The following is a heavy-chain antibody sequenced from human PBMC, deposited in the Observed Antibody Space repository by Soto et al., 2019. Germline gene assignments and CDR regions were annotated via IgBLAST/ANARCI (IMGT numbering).Heavy chain of an antibody. D-gene: IGHD3-3*01. J-gene: IGHJ6*02. V-gene: IGHV3-11*01. CDR2: ISSSGSTI. Sequence: LRLSCAASGFTFSDYYMSWIRQAPGKGLEWVSYISSSGSTIYYADSVKGRFTISRDNAKNSLYLQMNSLRAEDTAVYYCARSGTKYYDFWSGYYYYGMDVWGQGTTVTVSS. CDR1: GFTFSDYY. CDR3: ARSGTKYYDFWSGYYYYGMDV.